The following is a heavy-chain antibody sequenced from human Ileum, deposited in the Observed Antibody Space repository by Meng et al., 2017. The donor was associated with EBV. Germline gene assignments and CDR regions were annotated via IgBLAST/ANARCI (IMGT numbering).Heavy chain of an antibody. Sequence: EVQLVESGGGLVKPGGSLRLSCAASGFTFSNAWMTWVRQAPGKGLEWFGRIKSTTDGGTTDYAAPVKGRFTISRDDSKNTLFLQMDSLKTEDTAVYYCEGWRYWGQGTLVTVSS. D-gene: IGHD2-15*01. V-gene: IGHV3-15*01. CDR3: EGWRY. CDR2: IKSTTDGGTT. J-gene: IGHJ4*02. CDR1: GFTFSNAW.